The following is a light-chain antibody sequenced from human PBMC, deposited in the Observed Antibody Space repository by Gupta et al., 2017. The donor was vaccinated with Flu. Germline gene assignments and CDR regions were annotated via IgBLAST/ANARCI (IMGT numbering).Light chain of an antibody. V-gene: IGKV2-30*01. CDR1: QSLVYTDGDAY. CDR2: KVS. J-gene: IGKJ1*01. Sequence: DVVMTQSPLSLPVTLGQPASISCRSSQSLVYTDGDAYLNWFQQRPGQPPKRLIYKVSYRDSGVPDRFSGSGSGTDFTLKISRVEAEDVGLYYCMQGTHWPWTFGQGTKVEIK. CDR3: MQGTHWPWT.